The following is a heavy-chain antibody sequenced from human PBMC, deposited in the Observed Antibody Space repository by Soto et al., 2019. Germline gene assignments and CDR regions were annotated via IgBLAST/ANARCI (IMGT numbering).Heavy chain of an antibody. CDR3: AKDLAYCGGDCYRDSYYGMDV. Sequence: QVQLVESGGGVVQPGRSLRLSCAASGFTFSSYGMHWVRQAPGKGLEWVAVISYDGSNKYYADSVKGRFTISRDNSKNTLYLQMNSLRAEDPAVYYCAKDLAYCGGDCYRDSYYGMDVWGQGTTVTVSS. D-gene: IGHD2-21*02. V-gene: IGHV3-30*18. J-gene: IGHJ6*02. CDR2: ISYDGSNK. CDR1: GFTFSSYG.